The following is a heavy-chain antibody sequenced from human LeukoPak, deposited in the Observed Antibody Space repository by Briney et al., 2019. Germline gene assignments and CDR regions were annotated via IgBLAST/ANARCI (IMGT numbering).Heavy chain of an antibody. Sequence: TGGSLRLSCAASGFTFSSYAMSWVRQAPGKGLEWVSVIIGAGGNTYYADSVKGRFTISRDNSKDTLDLQMNSLRAEDTAVYYCAKARDSSGYYWPYDAFDVWGQGTMVTVSS. CDR1: GFTFSSYA. CDR2: IIGAGGNT. CDR3: AKARDSSGYYWPYDAFDV. J-gene: IGHJ3*01. V-gene: IGHV3-23*01. D-gene: IGHD3-22*01.